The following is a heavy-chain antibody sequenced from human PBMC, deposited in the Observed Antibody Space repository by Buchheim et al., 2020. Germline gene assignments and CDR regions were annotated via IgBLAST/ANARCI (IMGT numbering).Heavy chain of an antibody. CDR2: ISGGGTRT. CDR1: GFTFGSYA. Sequence: EVQLLESGGGLVQPGGSLRLSCVASGFTFGSYAISWVRQAPGKGLEWSSAISGGGTRTYYADSVQGRFTISRDNSKNTQYLQMNSLRAEDMAVYYCAGSIAAAGTWWFDPWGQGTL. D-gene: IGHD6-25*01. J-gene: IGHJ5*02. V-gene: IGHV3-23*01. CDR3: AGSIAAAGTWWFDP.